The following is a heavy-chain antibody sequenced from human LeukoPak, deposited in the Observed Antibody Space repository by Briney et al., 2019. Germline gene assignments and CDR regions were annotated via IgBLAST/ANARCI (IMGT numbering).Heavy chain of an antibody. CDR2: IHYSGIT. V-gene: IGHV4-59*08. D-gene: IGHD6-19*01. J-gene: IGHJ3*02. CDR3: ARLPGYSSGLGGDAFDI. Sequence: SETLSLTCAVYGGSFSGYCWSWILQSPGKGLDWIGYIHYSGITKYNPSLKSRVTISKDTSTSQFSLKLSSVTAADTAVYFCARLPGYSSGLGGDAFDIWGQGTMVTVSS. CDR1: GGSFSGYC.